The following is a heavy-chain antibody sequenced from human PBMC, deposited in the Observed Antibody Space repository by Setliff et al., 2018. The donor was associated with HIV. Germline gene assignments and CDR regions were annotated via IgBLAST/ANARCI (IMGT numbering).Heavy chain of an antibody. V-gene: IGHV4-39*02. J-gene: IGHJ4*02. CDR2: TYYTRSA. CDR3: ARLGYSIDLRRLDY. Sequence: PSETLSLTCGVSGGSISSTNYYWGWIRQPPGKGLEYIATTYYTRSAYYSPSLKSRVTISIDTSKNHFSLKVNSVTAADTAVYYCARLGYSIDLRRLDYWGQEAQVTVSS. CDR1: GGSISSTNYY. D-gene: IGHD6-13*01.